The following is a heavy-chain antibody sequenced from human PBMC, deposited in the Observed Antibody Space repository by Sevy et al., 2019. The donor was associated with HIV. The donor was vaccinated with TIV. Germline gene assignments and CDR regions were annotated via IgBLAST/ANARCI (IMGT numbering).Heavy chain of an antibody. J-gene: IGHJ4*02. CDR2: ISSSGSTI. D-gene: IGHD1-26*01. V-gene: IGHV3-11*01. Sequence: GGSLRLSCAVSGFTFSDYYMSWIRQAPGKGLEWLSYISSSGSTIYYADSVKGRFTMSRDNAKNALYLQMSSLRAEDTAFYYCASAGDWEPFFDYWGQGTLVTVSS. CDR1: GFTFSDYY. CDR3: ASAGDWEPFFDY.